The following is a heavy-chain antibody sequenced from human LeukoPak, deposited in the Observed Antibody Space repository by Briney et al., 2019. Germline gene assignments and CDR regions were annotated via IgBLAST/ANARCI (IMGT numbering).Heavy chain of an antibody. J-gene: IGHJ3*02. CDR2: ISSSSGTI. CDR3: AREYYYDSSGYLDAFDI. Sequence: GGSLRLSCAASGFTFSSYSMNWVRQAPGKGLKWVSYISSSSGTIYYADSVKGRFTISRDNAKNSLYLQMNSLRAEDTAVYYCAREYYYDSSGYLDAFDIWGQGTMVTVSS. V-gene: IGHV3-48*01. D-gene: IGHD3-22*01. CDR1: GFTFSSYS.